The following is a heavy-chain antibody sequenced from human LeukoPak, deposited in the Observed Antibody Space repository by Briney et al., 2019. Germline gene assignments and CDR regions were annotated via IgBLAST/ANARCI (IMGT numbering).Heavy chain of an antibody. Sequence: VESLEISCQGSGYRFNSYWLSWVPQMPGKGLEWMGISYPGDSDTRYSPSFQGQVTISADKSISTAYLQWSSLKASDTAMYYCARHHGASSSNSGGSSATFDYWGQGTLVTVSS. J-gene: IGHJ4*02. CDR3: ARHHGASSSNSGGSSATFDY. CDR2: SYPGDSDT. V-gene: IGHV5-51*01. CDR1: GYRFNSYW. D-gene: IGHD1-26*01.